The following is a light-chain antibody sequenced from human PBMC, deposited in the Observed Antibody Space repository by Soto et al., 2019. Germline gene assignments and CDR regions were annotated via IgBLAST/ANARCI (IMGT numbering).Light chain of an antibody. V-gene: IGLV2-14*01. CDR1: SSDVGGYNY. CDR2: DVS. CDR3: NSYTSRSTYV. J-gene: IGLJ1*01. Sequence: QSAQTQPASVSGSPVQSITISCTGTSSDVGGYNYVYWYQQHPGQAPKLMIYDVSNRPSGVSNRFSGSKSGNTASLTISGLQAEDEADYYCNSYTSRSTYVFGTGTKVTVL.